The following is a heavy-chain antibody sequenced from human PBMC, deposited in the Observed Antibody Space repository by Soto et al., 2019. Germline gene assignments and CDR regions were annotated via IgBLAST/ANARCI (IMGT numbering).Heavy chain of an antibody. V-gene: IGHV3-66*01. CDR2: IYSGGST. CDR3: ARSAKLRYFDWSLGWFDP. Sequence: GGSLRLSCAASGFTVSSNYMSWVRQAPGKGLEWVSVIYSGGSTYYADSVKGRFTISRDNSKNTLYLQMNSLRAEDTAVYYCARSAKLRYFDWSLGWFDPWGQGTLVTVSS. CDR1: GFTVSSNY. J-gene: IGHJ5*02. D-gene: IGHD3-9*01.